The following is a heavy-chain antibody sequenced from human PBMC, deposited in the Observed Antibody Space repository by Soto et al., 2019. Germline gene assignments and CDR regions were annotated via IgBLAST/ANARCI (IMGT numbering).Heavy chain of an antibody. Sequence: QMHLVQSGAEVKKPGSSVKVSCKASGGSFPYTLSWVRQAHGQGLEWMGGIIPIFCTTKYAQKCQDRVTSTAVEATKTDYRELTTLISEDTAVYYCERLHCHGTYGMDVGGQGTKVTVSS. J-gene: IGHJ6*02. CDR1: GGSFPYT. V-gene: IGHV1-69*01. CDR3: ERLHCHGTYGMDV. D-gene: IGHD2-21*02. CDR2: IIPIFCTT.